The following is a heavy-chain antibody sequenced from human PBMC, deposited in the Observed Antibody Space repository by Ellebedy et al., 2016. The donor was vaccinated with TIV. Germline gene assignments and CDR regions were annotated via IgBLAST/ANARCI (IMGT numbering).Heavy chain of an antibody. J-gene: IGHJ2*01. CDR2: ISSSTKYI. CDR3: TRGGTAGTTVYWYFDL. Sequence: GGSLRLXXAASRFNFSPYSMNWVRQAPGKGLEWVSSISSSTKYIYYGDSVKGRFTISRDSAKNSLYLQMDSLRAEDTAVYYCTRGGTAGTTVYWYFDLWGRGTLVTVSS. CDR1: RFNFSPYS. V-gene: IGHV3-21*01. D-gene: IGHD1-1*01.